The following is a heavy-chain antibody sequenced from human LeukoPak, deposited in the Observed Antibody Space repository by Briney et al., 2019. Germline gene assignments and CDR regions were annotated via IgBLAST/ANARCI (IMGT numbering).Heavy chain of an antibody. J-gene: IGHJ4*02. V-gene: IGHV1-2*02. CDR2: INPNSGGT. D-gene: IGHD6-13*01. Sequence: GASVKVCCKASGYTFTGYYMHWVRQAPGQGLEWMGWINPNSGGTNYAQKFQGRVTMTRDTSISTAYMELSRLRSDGTAVYYCARFDRGSSWLNDYWGQGTLVTVSS. CDR3: ARFDRGSSWLNDY. CDR1: GYTFTGYY.